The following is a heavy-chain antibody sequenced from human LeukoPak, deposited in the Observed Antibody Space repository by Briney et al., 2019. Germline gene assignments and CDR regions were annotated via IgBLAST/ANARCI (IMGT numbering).Heavy chain of an antibody. Sequence: GGSLRLSCAASGFTFSGFAMSWVRQAPGKGLEWVSSVSRFGDGTFYADSVRGRFTISRDNSKNTLYLQMNSLRAEDTAVYYCAKGDNGDYGSSRYYYYMDVWGKGTTVTVSS. CDR2: VSRFGDGT. D-gene: IGHD3-10*01. J-gene: IGHJ6*03. CDR1: GFTFSGFA. V-gene: IGHV3-23*01. CDR3: AKGDNGDYGSSRYYYYMDV.